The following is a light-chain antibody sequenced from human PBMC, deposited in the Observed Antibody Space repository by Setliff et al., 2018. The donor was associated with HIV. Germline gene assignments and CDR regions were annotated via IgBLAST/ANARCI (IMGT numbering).Light chain of an antibody. CDR3: SSYTSSSTPNWV. V-gene: IGLV2-14*03. Sequence: QSVLTQPASVSGSPGQSITISCTGTSIDFGGYDYVSWYQQHPGKAPKLMIYDVSNRPSGVSNRFSGSKSGNTASLTISGLQAEDEADYYCSSYTSSSTPNWVFGGGTKGTVL. CDR2: DVS. CDR1: SIDFGGYDY. J-gene: IGLJ3*02.